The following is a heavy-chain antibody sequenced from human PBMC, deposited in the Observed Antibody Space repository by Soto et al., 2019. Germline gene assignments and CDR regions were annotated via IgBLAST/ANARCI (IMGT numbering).Heavy chain of an antibody. D-gene: IGHD3-3*01. Sequence: QVHLVQSGAEVKEPGASVKVSCKASGYTFRNYAITWVRQAPGQGLEWMGWINTYKGDTNYAHKFQGRVTMTTDTSTSTASMELRSLRSDDTAIYYCARDAAFWSGRNLNWFDSWGQGTLVTVSS. V-gene: IGHV1-18*04. CDR3: ARDAAFWSGRNLNWFDS. CDR2: INTYKGDT. CDR1: GYTFRNYA. J-gene: IGHJ5*01.